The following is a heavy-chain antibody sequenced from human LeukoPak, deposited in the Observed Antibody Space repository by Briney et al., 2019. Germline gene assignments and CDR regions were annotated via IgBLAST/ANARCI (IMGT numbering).Heavy chain of an antibody. CDR2: ISAYNGNT. J-gene: IGHJ4*02. D-gene: IGHD3-22*01. Sequence: GASVKVSCKASGYTFTSYGISWVRQAPGQGLEWMGWISAYNGNTNYAQKLQGRVTMTTDTSTSTAYMELRSLRSDDTAVYYCARMRYYYDSSGYIGPGNSPYYFDYWGQGTLVTVSS. V-gene: IGHV1-18*01. CDR1: GYTFTSYG. CDR3: ARMRYYYDSSGYIGPGNSPYYFDY.